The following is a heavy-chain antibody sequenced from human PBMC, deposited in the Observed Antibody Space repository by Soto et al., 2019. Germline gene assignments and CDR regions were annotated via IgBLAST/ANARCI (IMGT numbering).Heavy chain of an antibody. D-gene: IGHD3-16*02. V-gene: IGHV4-59*01. CDR1: GGSISSYY. CDR3: ARDRPIWGSYRPSDWFDP. J-gene: IGHJ5*02. CDR2: IYYSGST. Sequence: SETLSLTCTVXGGSISSYYWSWIRQPPGKGLEWIGYIYYSGSTNYNPSLKSRVTISVDTSKNQFSLKLSSVTAADTAVYYCARDRPIWGSYRPSDWFDPWGQGTLVTVSS.